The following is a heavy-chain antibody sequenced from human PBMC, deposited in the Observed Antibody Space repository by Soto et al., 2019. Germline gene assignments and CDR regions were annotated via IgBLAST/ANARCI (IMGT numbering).Heavy chain of an antibody. J-gene: IGHJ4*02. CDR1: GFTFSSYS. D-gene: IGHD6-13*01. Sequence: EVQLVESGGGLVKPGGSLRLSCAASGFTFSSYSMNWVRQAPGKGLEWVSSISSSSSYIYYADSVKGRFTISRDNAKNSLYLQMNSLRAADTAVYYCAREERGSSWYGAWGQGTLVTVSS. CDR2: ISSSSSYI. CDR3: AREERGSSWYGA. V-gene: IGHV3-21*01.